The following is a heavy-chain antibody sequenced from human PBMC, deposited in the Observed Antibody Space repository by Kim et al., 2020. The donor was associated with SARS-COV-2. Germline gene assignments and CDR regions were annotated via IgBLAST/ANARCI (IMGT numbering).Heavy chain of an antibody. D-gene: IGHD2-2*01. CDR2: ISGSGGST. CDR1: GFTFSSYA. J-gene: IGHJ6*02. CDR3: AKDLCSSTSCYLGYYYGMDV. Sequence: GGSLRLSCAASGFTFSSYAMSWVRQAPGKGLEWVSAISGSGGSTYYADSVKGRFTISRDNSKNTLYLQMNSLRAEDTAVYYCAKDLCSSTSCYLGYYYGMDVWGQGTTVTVSS. V-gene: IGHV3-23*01.